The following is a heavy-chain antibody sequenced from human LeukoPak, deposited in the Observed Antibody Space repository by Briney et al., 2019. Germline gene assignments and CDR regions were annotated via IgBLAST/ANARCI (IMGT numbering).Heavy chain of an antibody. D-gene: IGHD6-19*01. CDR2: IYSSGST. CDR3: ARQYSSLSSYDY. J-gene: IGHJ4*02. Sequence: PSETLSLTCTVSGGSISSYYWSWIRQPAGKGLEWIGRIYSSGSTSYNPSLKSRVTMSVDTSKNQVSLKLSSVTAADTAVYYCARQYSSLSSYDYWGQGTLVTVSS. V-gene: IGHV4-4*07. CDR1: GGSISSYY.